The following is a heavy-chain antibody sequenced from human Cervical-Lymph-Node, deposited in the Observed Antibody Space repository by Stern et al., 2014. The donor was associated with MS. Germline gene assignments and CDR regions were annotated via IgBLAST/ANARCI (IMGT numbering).Heavy chain of an antibody. CDR3: ARLGSGYDSSYLDF. J-gene: IGHJ4*02. CDR1: GGTFSTDK. V-gene: IGHV1-69*01. Sequence: VQLVESGSEAKKPGSSVKVSCKVSGGTFSTDKISWVRQAPGQGLGWMGAIIPIFGTADYAQRFQDRVTIIADESTSEVHMELSSLRSEDTCVYYCARLGSGYDSSYLDFWGQGTLVTVSS. D-gene: IGHD5-12*01. CDR2: IIPIFGTA.